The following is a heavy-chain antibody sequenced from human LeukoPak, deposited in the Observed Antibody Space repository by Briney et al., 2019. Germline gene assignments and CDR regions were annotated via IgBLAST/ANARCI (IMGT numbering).Heavy chain of an antibody. CDR2: IYSGGNT. CDR1: GFSVSNTY. J-gene: IGHJ6*02. D-gene: IGHD1-14*01. V-gene: IGHV3-53*05. Sequence: PGGSLRLSCAASGFSVSNTYMSWVRQAPGKGLEWVSIIYSGGNTYYADSVKGRFTISRDNSKNTLYLQMNSLRAEDTAVYYCAKDLTSYGMDVWGQGTTVTVSS. CDR3: AKDLTSYGMDV.